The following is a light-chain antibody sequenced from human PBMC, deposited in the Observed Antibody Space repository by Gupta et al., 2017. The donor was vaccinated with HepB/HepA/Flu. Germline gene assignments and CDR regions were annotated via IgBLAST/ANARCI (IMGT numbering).Light chain of an antibody. CDR2: VGTGGIVG. Sequence: QPVLTQPTSASASLGASVTLTCTLSSGYSNYKVEWYQQRPGKGPRFVMRVGTGGIVGSRGDGIPDRFSVLGSGLNRYLTIKNIQEEDESDYHCGADHGSGSNFVLVFGGGTKLTVL. CDR1: SGYSNYK. J-gene: IGLJ2*01. CDR3: GADHGSGSNFVLV. V-gene: IGLV9-49*03.